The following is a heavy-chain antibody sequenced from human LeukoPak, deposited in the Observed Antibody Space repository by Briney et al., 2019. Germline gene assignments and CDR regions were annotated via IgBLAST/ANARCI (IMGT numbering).Heavy chain of an antibody. CDR2: MDEYGSDI. Sequence: PGGSLRLSCATSGFTFSTYWMSWVRQVPGKGLEWVAIMDEYGSDIFYVESVKGRFIISRANARNSLYLQMNNLRAEDTAVYYCARPRGCGSARCNNFDYWGQGTLVTVSS. CDR3: ARPRGCGSARCNNFDY. J-gene: IGHJ4*02. D-gene: IGHD2-2*01. CDR1: GFTFSTYW. V-gene: IGHV3-7*01.